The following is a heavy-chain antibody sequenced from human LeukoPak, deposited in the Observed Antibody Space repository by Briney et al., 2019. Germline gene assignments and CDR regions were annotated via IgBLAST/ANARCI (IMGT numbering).Heavy chain of an antibody. CDR2: IYSGGST. CDR1: GFTVSSNY. CDR3: ARAGYSSSSSFDY. D-gene: IGHD6-13*01. Sequence: GGSLRLSCAASGFTVSSNYMSWVRQAPGKGLEWVSVIYSGGSTYYADSVKGRFTISRDNSKNTLYLQMNSLRAEGTAVYYCARAGYSSSSSFDYWGQGTLVTVSS. V-gene: IGHV3-66*01. J-gene: IGHJ4*02.